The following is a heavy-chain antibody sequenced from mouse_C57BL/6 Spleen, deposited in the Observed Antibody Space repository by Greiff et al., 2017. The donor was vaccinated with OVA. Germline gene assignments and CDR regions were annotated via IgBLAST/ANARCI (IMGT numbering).Heavy chain of an antibody. CDR3: ARGLSYYYGSSYWYFDV. D-gene: IGHD1-1*01. V-gene: IGHV1-82*01. J-gene: IGHJ1*03. Sequence: QVQLQQSGPELVKPGASVKISCKASGYAFSSSWMNWVKQRPGKGLEWIGRIYPGDGDTNYNGKFKGKATLTADKSSSTAYMQLSSLTSEDSAVYCCARGLSYYYGSSYWYFDVWGTGTTVTVSS. CDR2: IYPGDGDT. CDR1: GYAFSSSW.